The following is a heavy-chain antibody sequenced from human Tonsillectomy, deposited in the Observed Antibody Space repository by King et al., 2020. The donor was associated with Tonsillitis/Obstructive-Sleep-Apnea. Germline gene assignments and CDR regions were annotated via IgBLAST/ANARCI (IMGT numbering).Heavy chain of an antibody. V-gene: IGHV3-30*18. CDR2: ISYDGSNK. Sequence: QLVQSGGGVAQPGRSLRLSCAASGFTFSSYGMHWVRQAPGKGLEWVAVISYDGSNKYYAESVKGRFTISRDNSKNTLYLQMNSLRAEDTAVYYCAKDLDTAVAGLDYWGQGTLVTVSS. CDR3: AKDLDTAVAGLDY. D-gene: IGHD6-19*01. J-gene: IGHJ4*02. CDR1: GFTFSSYG.